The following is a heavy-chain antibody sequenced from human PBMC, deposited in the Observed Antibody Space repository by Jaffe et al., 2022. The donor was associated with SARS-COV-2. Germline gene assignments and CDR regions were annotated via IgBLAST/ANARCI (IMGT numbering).Heavy chain of an antibody. CDR1: GFTFSSYW. CDR3: AREVSAVAGWLQYFGLSYYYGMDV. J-gene: IGHJ6*02. D-gene: IGHD6-19*01. Sequence: EVQLVESGGGLVQPGGSLRLSCAASGFTFSSYWMSWVRQAPGKGLEWVANIKQDGSEKYYVDSVKGRFTISRDNAKNSLYLQMNSLRAEDTAVYYCAREVSAVAGWLQYFGLSYYYGMDVWGQGTTVTVSS. CDR2: IKQDGSEK. V-gene: IGHV3-7*01.